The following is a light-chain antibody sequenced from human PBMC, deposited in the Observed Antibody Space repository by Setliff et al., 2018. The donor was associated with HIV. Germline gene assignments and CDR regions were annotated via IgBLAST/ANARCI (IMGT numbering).Light chain of an antibody. CDR3: TSYAGSNTYV. V-gene: IGLV1-40*03. CDR2: TNN. CDR1: SSNIGAGYD. Sequence: QSALAQPPSVPGAPGQRVSISCTGNSSNIGAGYDAHWYQHLPGTAPKLLIYTNNNRPSGVPDRFSGSKSGDTASLTVSGLQAEDEADYFCTSYAGSNTYVFGTGTKVTVL. J-gene: IGLJ1*01.